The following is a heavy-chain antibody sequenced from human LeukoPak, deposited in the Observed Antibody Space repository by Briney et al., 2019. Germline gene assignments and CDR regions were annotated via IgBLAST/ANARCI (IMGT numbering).Heavy chain of an antibody. CDR2: IYYSGST. CDR3: ARGDYYGSSGYFDY. CDR1: GGSISSYY. J-gene: IGHJ4*02. Sequence: SETLSLTCTVSGGSISSYYWSWIRQPPGKGLEWIGYIYYSGSTNYNPSLKSRVTISVDTSKNQFSLKLSSVTAADTAVYYCARGDYYGSSGYFDYWGQGTLVTVSS. D-gene: IGHD3-22*01. V-gene: IGHV4-59*01.